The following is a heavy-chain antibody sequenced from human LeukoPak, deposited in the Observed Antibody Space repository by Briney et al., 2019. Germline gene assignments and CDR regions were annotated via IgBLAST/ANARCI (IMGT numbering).Heavy chain of an antibody. J-gene: IGHJ6*02. D-gene: IGHD2-2*01. CDR1: GGTFSSYA. V-gene: IGHV1-69*13. CDR2: IIPIFGTA. CDR3: ARAAYNRGIVVVQVGMDV. Sequence: SVKVSCKASGGTFSSYAISWVRQAPGQGLEWMGGIIPIFGTANYAQKFQGRVTITADESTSTAYMELSSLRSEDTAVYYCARAAYNRGIVVVQVGMDVWGQGTTVTVSS.